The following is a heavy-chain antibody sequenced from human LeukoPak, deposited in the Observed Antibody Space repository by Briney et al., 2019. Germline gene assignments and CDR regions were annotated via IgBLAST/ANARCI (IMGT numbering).Heavy chain of an antibody. CDR3: ARAYGLYFTY. CDR2: INSDGSST. J-gene: IGHJ4*02. CDR1: GFTFSSYW. D-gene: IGHD4-17*01. Sequence: GGSLRLSCAASGFTFSSYWMHWVRHAPGKGLVWVSRINSDGSSTSYADSVKGRFTISRDNAKNSLYLQLNSLRADDTAVYYCARAYGLYFTYWGQGTLVTVSS. V-gene: IGHV3-74*01.